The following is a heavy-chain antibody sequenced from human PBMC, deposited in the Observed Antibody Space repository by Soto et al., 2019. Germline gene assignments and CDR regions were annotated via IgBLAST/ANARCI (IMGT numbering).Heavy chain of an antibody. CDR2: ISWNSGSI. D-gene: IGHD5-18*01. J-gene: IGHJ4*02. CDR1: GFTFDDYA. Sequence: EVQLVESGGGLVQPGRSLRLSCAASGFTFDDYAMHWVRQAPGKGLEWVSGISWNSGSIGYADSVKGRFTISRDNAKNSLYLQMNSLRAEDTALYYCAKVGSDTAMGLDYWGQGTLVTVSS. V-gene: IGHV3-9*01. CDR3: AKVGSDTAMGLDY.